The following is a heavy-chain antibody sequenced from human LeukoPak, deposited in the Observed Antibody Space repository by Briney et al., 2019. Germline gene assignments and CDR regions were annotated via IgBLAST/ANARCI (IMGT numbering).Heavy chain of an antibody. V-gene: IGHV3-9*01. CDR3: ALNYYGSGISWFDP. J-gene: IGHJ5*02. CDR2: ISWNSDTR. Sequence: GGSLRLSCAVSGFTFDDYAMHWVRQVPGKGLEWVAGISWNSDTRGYVDSVKGRFTLSRDTSKNTLYLQMNSLRAEDTAVYYCALNYYGSGISWFDPWGQGTLVTVSS. CDR1: GFTFDDYA. D-gene: IGHD3-10*01.